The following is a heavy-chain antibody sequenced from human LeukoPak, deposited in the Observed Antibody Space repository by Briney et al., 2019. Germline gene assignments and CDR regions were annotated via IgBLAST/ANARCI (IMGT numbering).Heavy chain of an antibody. CDR1: GDTLDDFA. V-gene: IGHV1-69*13. CDR3: AAPLYSPDLFDI. Sequence: VASVKVSCRASGDTLDDFASSWLRQAPGQGLEWMGGIIPVFGTPTYARKFQGRLTITADESTSTAYMQLSGLGSDDTAVYYCAAPLYSPDLFDIWGPGTVVTVSS. CDR2: IIPVFGTP. D-gene: IGHD5-18*01. J-gene: IGHJ3*02.